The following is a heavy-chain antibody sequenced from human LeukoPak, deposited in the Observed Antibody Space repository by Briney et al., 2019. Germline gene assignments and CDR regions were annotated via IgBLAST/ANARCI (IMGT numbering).Heavy chain of an antibody. Sequence: GGSLRLSGVASGFTFSNHWMHWVRQVPGKGLVWVSRIDGGGSSTSYADSVKGRFSISRDNGENTLYLQMNSLRVEDTAVYYCARGPGSSGGAYVGDYWGHGTLVTVSS. V-gene: IGHV3-74*01. CDR1: GFTFSNHW. J-gene: IGHJ4*01. CDR3: ARGPGSSGGAYVGDY. D-gene: IGHD3-22*01. CDR2: IDGGGSST.